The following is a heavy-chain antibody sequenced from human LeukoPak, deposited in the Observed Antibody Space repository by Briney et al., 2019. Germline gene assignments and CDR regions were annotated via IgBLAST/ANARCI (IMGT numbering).Heavy chain of an antibody. J-gene: IGHJ4*02. CDR3: ARSLLLWFGELRWGDY. CDR2: IGGSGGTT. V-gene: IGHV3-23*01. Sequence: PGGSLRLSCAASGFTFSRYTMSWVRQAPGKGLEWVSSIGGSGGTTYYADSVQGRFTISRDNAKNSLYLQMNSLRAEDTAVYYCARSLLLWFGELRWGDYWGQGTLVTVSS. D-gene: IGHD3-10*01. CDR1: GFTFSRYT.